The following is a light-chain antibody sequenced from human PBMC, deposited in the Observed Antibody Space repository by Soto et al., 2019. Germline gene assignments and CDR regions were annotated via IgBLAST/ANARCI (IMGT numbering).Light chain of an antibody. Sequence: DIQMTQSPSSLSASVGDRVTITCRASQSISTYLNWYQQKPGKAPKFLIYAASTLPSGVPSRFRGSGSGTDFTLTISSLQPEDFATYYCQQTYSNPRTFGQGTKVEIK. CDR3: QQTYSNPRT. CDR2: AAS. CDR1: QSISTY. J-gene: IGKJ1*01. V-gene: IGKV1-39*01.